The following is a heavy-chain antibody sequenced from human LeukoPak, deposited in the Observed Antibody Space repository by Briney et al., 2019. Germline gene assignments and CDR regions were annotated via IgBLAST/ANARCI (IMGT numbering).Heavy chain of an antibody. D-gene: IGHD3-22*01. J-gene: IGHJ4*02. V-gene: IGHV2-70*11. CDR2: IDWDDDK. CDR1: GFSLSTSGMC. Sequence: SGPTLVNPTHTLTLTCAFSGFSLSTSGMCVSWIRQPPGKALEWLAGIDWDDDKYYSTSLKTRLTISKDTSKNQVVLTMTNMDPVDTATYYCARMDRDYYDSSGYMFDYWGQGTLVTVSS. CDR3: ARMDRDYYDSSGYMFDY.